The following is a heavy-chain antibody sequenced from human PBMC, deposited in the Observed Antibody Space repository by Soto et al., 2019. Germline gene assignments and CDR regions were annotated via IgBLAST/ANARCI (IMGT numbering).Heavy chain of an antibody. CDR2: ISYDGSNK. CDR1: GFTFSSYA. J-gene: IGHJ6*02. V-gene: IGHV3-30-3*01. CDR3: AREGPDIVVVPAAKGDHYGMDV. Sequence: GGSLRLSCAASGFTFSSYAMHWVRQAPGKGLEWVAVISYDGSNKYYADSVKGRFTISRDNSKNTLYLQMNSLRAEDTAVYYCAREGPDIVVVPAAKGDHYGMDVWGQGTTVTVSS. D-gene: IGHD2-2*01.